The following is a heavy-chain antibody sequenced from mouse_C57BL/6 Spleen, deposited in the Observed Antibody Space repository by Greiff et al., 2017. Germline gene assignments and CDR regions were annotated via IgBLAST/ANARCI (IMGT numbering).Heavy chain of an antibody. J-gene: IGHJ2*01. CDR3: AREGNYPDY. CDR2: NRNKANGYTT. Sequence: EVQLVESGGGLVQPGGSLSLSCAASGFTFTDYYMSWVRQPPGKALEWLGFNRNKANGYTTEYSASVKGRFTISRDNSQSILYLQMNALRAEDSATYYCAREGNYPDYWGQGTTLTVSS. V-gene: IGHV7-3*01. CDR1: GFTFTDYY.